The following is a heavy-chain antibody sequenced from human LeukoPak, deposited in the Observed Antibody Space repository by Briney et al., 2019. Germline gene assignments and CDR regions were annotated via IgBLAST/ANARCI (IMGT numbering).Heavy chain of an antibody. Sequence: GGSLRLSCAASGFTFSSYSMNWVRQAPGKGLEWVSYISSSSSTIYYADSVKGRFTISRDNAMNSVYLQMNSLRAEDTAVYYCARAKRNGFDIWSQGTMVTVSS. CDR1: GFTFSSYS. J-gene: IGHJ3*02. CDR3: ARAKRNGFDI. CDR2: ISSSSSTI. V-gene: IGHV3-48*01.